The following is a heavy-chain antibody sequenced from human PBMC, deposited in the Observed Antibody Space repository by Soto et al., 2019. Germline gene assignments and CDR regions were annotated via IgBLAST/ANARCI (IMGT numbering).Heavy chain of an antibody. Sequence: EVQLVESGGGLVQPGGSLRLSCAASGFTLSSYWMHWVRQTPGKGLVWVARIKNGAGDTSYAESVKGRFTISRDNAKNTLYLQMSSLRSEDTAVYYCVRFSGLDVWGQGTTVIVSS. CDR3: VRFSGLDV. J-gene: IGHJ6*02. CDR2: IKNGAGDT. CDR1: GFTLSSYW. V-gene: IGHV3-74*01.